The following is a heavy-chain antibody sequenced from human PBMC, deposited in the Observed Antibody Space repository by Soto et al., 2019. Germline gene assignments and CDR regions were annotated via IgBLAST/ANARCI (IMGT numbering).Heavy chain of an antibody. CDR3: ARTLSTVPHYYYYGMDV. CDR2: ISYDGSNK. J-gene: IGHJ6*02. V-gene: IGHV3-30-3*01. D-gene: IGHD4-4*01. CDR1: GFTFSSYA. Sequence: GGSLRLSCAASGFTFSSYAMHWVRQAPGKGLEWVAVISYDGSNKYYADSVKGRFTISRDNSKNTLYLQMNSLRAEDTAVYYCARTLSTVPHYYYYGMDVWGQGTTVTVSS.